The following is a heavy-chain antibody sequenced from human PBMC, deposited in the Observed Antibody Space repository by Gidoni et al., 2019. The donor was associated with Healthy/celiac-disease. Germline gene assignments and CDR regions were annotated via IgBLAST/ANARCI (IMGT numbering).Heavy chain of an antibody. CDR1: GFTFSNAW. J-gene: IGHJ4*02. D-gene: IGHD5-12*01. CDR2: IKSKTDGGTT. Sequence: EGQLLESGGGLVKPGWSLRTSCAASGFTFSNAWMSWVRQAPGKGLEWVGRIKSKTDGGTTDYAALVKGRFTSSRDDSKNTLDLQMNSLKTEDTAVYYCTTDLVAYSDYFDYWGQGTLVTVSS. CDR3: TTDLVAYSDYFDY. V-gene: IGHV3-15*01.